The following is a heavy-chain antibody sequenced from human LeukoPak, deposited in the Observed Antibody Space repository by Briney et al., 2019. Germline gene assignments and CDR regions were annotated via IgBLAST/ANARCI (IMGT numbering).Heavy chain of an antibody. CDR1: GGSISSSSYY. J-gene: IGHJ4*02. V-gene: IGHV4-39*07. CDR2: IYYSGST. CDR3: ARDGDLCGWGTLDY. D-gene: IGHD3-10*01. Sequence: PSETLSLTCTVSGGSISSSSYYWGWIRQPPGKGLEWIGSIYYSGSTYYNPSLKSRVTISVDTSKNQFSLKLSSVTAADTAVYYCARDGDLCGWGTLDYWGRETLVTVSS.